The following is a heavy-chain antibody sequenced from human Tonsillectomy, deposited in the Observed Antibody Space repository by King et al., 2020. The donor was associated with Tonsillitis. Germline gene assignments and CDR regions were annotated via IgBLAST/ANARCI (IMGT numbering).Heavy chain of an antibody. V-gene: IGHV1-2*02. D-gene: IGHD3-16*02. CDR2: INPNSGGT. Sequence: VQLVESGAEVKKPGASVKVSCKASGYTFTAYYMHWVRQAPGQGLEWMGWINPNSGGTNYAQKFQGRVTMTRDTSISTAYMELSRLRSDDTAVYYCARSPGVTFGGVIVIAVFDYWGRGTLVTVSS. J-gene: IGHJ4*02. CDR1: GYTFTAYY. CDR3: ARSPGVTFGGVIVIAVFDY.